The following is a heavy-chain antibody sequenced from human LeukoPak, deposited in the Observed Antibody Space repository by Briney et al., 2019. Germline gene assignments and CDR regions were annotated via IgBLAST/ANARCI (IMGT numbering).Heavy chain of an antibody. V-gene: IGHV5-51*01. CDR3: TRSPRDGYHDAFDI. D-gene: IGHD5-24*01. CDR1: GYTFTTYW. Sequence: GESLKISCKGSGYTFTTYWIAWVRQMPGEGLEWMGIIYPGDSETRYSPSFQGQVTISAAKSITTAYLQWGSLKASDTAMYYCTRSPRDGYHDAFDIWGRGTMVTVFS. CDR2: IYPGDSET. J-gene: IGHJ3*02.